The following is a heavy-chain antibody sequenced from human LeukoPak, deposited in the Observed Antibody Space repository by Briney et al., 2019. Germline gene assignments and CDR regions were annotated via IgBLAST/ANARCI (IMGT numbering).Heavy chain of an antibody. J-gene: IGHJ6*03. CDR2: IKQDGSEK. CDR1: GFTFSSYW. Sequence: GGSLRLSCAASGFTFSSYWMSWVRQAPGKGLEWVANIKQDGSEKYYVDSVKGRFTISRDNAKNSLYLQMNSLRAEHTAVYYCARDRWGYDILTGKDYYYYYYMDVWGKGTTVTVSS. D-gene: IGHD3-9*01. CDR3: ARDRWGYDILTGKDYYYYYYMDV. V-gene: IGHV3-7*01.